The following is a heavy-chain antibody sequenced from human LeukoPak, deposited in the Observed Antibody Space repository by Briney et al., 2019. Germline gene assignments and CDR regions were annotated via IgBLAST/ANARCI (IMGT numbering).Heavy chain of an antibody. CDR3: ARDRYSSGWNRGYFDY. CDR2: IYHSGST. Sequence: PSETLPLTCAVSGGSISSSNWWSWVRQPPGKGLEWIGEIYHSGSTNYNPSLKSRVTISVDKSKNQFSLKLSSVTAADTAVYYCARDRYSSGWNRGYFDYWGQGTLVTVSS. J-gene: IGHJ4*02. V-gene: IGHV4-4*02. CDR1: GGSISSSNW. D-gene: IGHD6-19*01.